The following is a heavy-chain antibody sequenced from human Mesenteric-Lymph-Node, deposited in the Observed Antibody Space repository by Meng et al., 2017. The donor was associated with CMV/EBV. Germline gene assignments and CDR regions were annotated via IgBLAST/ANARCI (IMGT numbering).Heavy chain of an antibody. D-gene: IGHD2-2*01. CDR3: ARAPGACSSTSCYIFQH. J-gene: IGHJ1*01. Sequence: YTFTGYYMHWVRQAPGQRLEWMGWINVGNGNTKYSQNFQGRVTITRDTSANTAYMELSSLTSEDTAVYSCARAPGACSSTSCYIFQHWGQGTLVTVSS. V-gene: IGHV1-3*01. CDR2: INVGNGNT. CDR1: YTFTGYY.